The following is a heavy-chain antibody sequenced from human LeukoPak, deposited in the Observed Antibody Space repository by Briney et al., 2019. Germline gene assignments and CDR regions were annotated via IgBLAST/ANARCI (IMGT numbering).Heavy chain of an antibody. CDR3: ARDGGGNSGDAFDI. D-gene: IGHD4-23*01. V-gene: IGHV3-13*04. CDR2: IGTAGDT. Sequence: GGSLRLSCAASGFTFSSYDMHWVRQATGKGLEWVSAIGTAGDTYYPGSVKGRFTISRENAKNSLYLQMNNLRAGDTAVYYCARDGGGNSGDAFDIWGQGTMVTVSS. CDR1: GFTFSSYD. J-gene: IGHJ3*02.